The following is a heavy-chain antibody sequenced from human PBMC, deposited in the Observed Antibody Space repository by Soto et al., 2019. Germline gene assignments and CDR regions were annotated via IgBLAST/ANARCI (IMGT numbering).Heavy chain of an antibody. CDR3: ARRQVVVAAYAFDI. J-gene: IGHJ3*02. CDR2: IYPGDSDT. CDR1: GYNFISYW. D-gene: IGHD2-15*01. V-gene: IGHV5-51*01. Sequence: PGESMKISCKGSGYNFISYWIGWVRQMPGKGLEWMGIIYPGDSDTRYSPSFQGQVTISADKSISTAYLQWSSLKASDTAMYYCARRQVVVAAYAFDIWGQGTMVTVSS.